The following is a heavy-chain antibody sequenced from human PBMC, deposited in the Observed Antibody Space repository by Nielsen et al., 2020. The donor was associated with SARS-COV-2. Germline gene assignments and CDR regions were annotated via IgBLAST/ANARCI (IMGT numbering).Heavy chain of an antibody. D-gene: IGHD5-18*01. J-gene: IGHJ4*02. V-gene: IGHV4-4*02. Sequence: SETLSLACAVSGGSISSSNWWSWVRQPPGKGLEWIGEIYHSGSTNYNPSLKSRVTISVDKSKNQFSLKLSSVTAADTAVYYCARGVDTAMVAFFDYWGQGTLVTVSS. CDR2: IYHSGST. CDR3: ARGVDTAMVAFFDY. CDR1: GGSISSSNW.